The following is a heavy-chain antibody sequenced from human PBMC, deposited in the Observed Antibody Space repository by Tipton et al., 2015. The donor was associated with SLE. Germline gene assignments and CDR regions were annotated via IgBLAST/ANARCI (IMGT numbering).Heavy chain of an antibody. Sequence: TLSLTCTVSGGSISSHYWSWIRQPPGKGLEWIGYIYYSGSTNYNPSLKSRVTISVDTSKNQFSLKLSSVTAADTAVYYCARGGSSWYLTHYYYYGMDVWGQGTTVTVSS. V-gene: IGHV4-59*11. D-gene: IGHD6-13*01. CDR2: IYYSGST. J-gene: IGHJ6*02. CDR1: GGSISSHY. CDR3: ARGGSSWYLTHYYYYGMDV.